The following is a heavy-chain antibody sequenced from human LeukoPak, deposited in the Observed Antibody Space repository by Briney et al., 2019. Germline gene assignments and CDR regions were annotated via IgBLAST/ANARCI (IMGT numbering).Heavy chain of an antibody. CDR3: ARHDYGSGSYYRLDY. Sequence: KLGESLKISCKVSGYTFTTYWIGGVRQMPGKGLEGMGIICPGDSDTRYSPSFQGQDTISADKSTSTAYLQWSSLKASDTAMYYCARHDYGSGSYYRLDYWGQGTLVTVSS. V-gene: IGHV5-51*01. CDR2: ICPGDSDT. CDR1: GYTFTTYW. J-gene: IGHJ4*02. D-gene: IGHD3-10*01.